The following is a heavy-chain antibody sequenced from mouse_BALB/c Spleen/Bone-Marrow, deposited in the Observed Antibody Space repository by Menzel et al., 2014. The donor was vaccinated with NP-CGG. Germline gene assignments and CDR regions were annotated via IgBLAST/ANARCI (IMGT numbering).Heavy chain of an antibody. CDR1: GYTFSSCW. V-gene: IGHV1-9*01. Sequence: VQVVESGAELMKPGASVKISCKATGYTFSSCWIEWVKQRPGHGLEWIGEILPGSGSTNYNEKFKGKATFTADTSSNTAYMQLSSLTSEDSAVYYCARGDYFDYWGQGTTLTVSS. J-gene: IGHJ2*01. CDR3: ARGDYFDY. CDR2: ILPGSGST.